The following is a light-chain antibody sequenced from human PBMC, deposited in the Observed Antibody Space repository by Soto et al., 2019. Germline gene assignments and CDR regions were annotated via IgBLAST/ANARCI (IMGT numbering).Light chain of an antibody. CDR3: QQSYSTPPWT. Sequence: DIQMTQSPSSLSASVGDRVTITCRASQSISSYLNWYQQKPGKAPKLLIYAASSLQSGVPSRFSGSGSGTDVTLTLSSLQPEDFATYYCQQSYSTPPWTFGQGTKVEIK. CDR2: AAS. V-gene: IGKV1-39*01. CDR1: QSISSY. J-gene: IGKJ1*01.